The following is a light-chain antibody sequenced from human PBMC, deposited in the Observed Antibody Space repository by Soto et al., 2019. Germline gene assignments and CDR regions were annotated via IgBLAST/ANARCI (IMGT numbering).Light chain of an antibody. CDR2: AAS. Sequence: DLQMTQSPSSLSASVGDRVTITCRASQDISNYLAWFQQKPGRPPKSLIYAASSLQSGVPSKFSGSGSWTDFTLTISSLQPEDFATYFCQQYNSYPFTFGPGTKVDVK. CDR1: QDISNY. V-gene: IGKV1-16*02. CDR3: QQYNSYPFT. J-gene: IGKJ3*01.